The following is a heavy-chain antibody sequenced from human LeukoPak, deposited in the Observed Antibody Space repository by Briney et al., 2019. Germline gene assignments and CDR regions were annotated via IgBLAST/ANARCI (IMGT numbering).Heavy chain of an antibody. D-gene: IGHD3-9*01. V-gene: IGHV3-53*01. J-gene: IGHJ4*02. Sequence: PGGSLRLSCEASGFSVSSNDMSWVRQAPGKGLECVSVIDRGGSTFYADSVKGRFTISRDNSKNTLYLQMNSLRVEDTAGFYCAREHGVLRYFDWSLDYWGQGTLVTVSS. CDR2: IDRGGST. CDR3: AREHGVLRYFDWSLDY. CDR1: GFSVSSND.